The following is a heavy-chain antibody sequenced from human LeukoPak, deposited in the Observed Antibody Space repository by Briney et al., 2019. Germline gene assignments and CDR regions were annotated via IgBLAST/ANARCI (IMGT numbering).Heavy chain of an antibody. CDR1: GFTFSSYS. Sequence: PGGSLRLSCAASGFTFSSYSMNWVRQAPGKGLEWVSSISSSSSYIYYADSVKGRFTISRDNAKNSLYLQMNSLRAEDTAVYYCATGIVGATGFDYWGQGTLVTVSS. J-gene: IGHJ4*02. CDR3: ATGIVGATGFDY. V-gene: IGHV3-21*01. D-gene: IGHD1-26*01. CDR2: ISSSSSYI.